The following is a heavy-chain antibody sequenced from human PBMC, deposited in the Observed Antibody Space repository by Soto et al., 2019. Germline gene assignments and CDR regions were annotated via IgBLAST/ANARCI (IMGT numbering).Heavy chain of an antibody. D-gene: IGHD1-26*01. CDR1: GFTFDDYA. V-gene: IGHV3-9*01. CDR2: ISWNSGSI. Sequence: EVQLVESGGGLVQPGRSLRLSSAASGFTFDDYAMHWVRQAPGKGLEWVSGISWNSGSIGYADSVKGRFTISRDNANDPLYRQMNSLRAEDTALYYCAKGPNSGGKYYFDYWGQGTLVTVSS. CDR3: AKGPNSGGKYYFDY. J-gene: IGHJ4*02.